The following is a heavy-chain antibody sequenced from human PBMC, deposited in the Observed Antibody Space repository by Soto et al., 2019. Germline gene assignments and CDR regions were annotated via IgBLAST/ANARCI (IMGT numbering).Heavy chain of an antibody. CDR3: AKDSRDYYDSSGYYYAVDY. CDR2: ISGSGGNT. D-gene: IGHD3-22*01. Sequence: GGSLRLSCAASGFTFSSYAMSWVRQAPGKGLEWVSAISGSGGNTYYADSVKGRFTISRDNSKNTLYLQMNSLRAEDTAVYYCAKDSRDYYDSSGYYYAVDYWGQGTLVTVSS. V-gene: IGHV3-23*01. CDR1: GFTFSSYA. J-gene: IGHJ4*02.